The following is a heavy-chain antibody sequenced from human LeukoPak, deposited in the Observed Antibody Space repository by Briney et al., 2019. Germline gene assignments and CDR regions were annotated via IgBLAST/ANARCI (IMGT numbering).Heavy chain of an antibody. CDR3: ARADYSSSWLFFDY. CDR1: GGTFSSYA. CDR2: ISAYNGNT. D-gene: IGHD6-13*01. Sequence: ASVKVSCKASGGTFSSYAISWVRQAPGQGLEWMGWISAYNGNTNYAQKLQGRVTMTTDTSTSTAYMELRSLRSDDTAVYYCARADYSSSWLFFDYWGQGTLVTVSS. J-gene: IGHJ4*02. V-gene: IGHV1-18*01.